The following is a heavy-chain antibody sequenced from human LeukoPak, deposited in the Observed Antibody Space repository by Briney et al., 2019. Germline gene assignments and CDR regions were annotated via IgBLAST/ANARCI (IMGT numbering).Heavy chain of an antibody. J-gene: IGHJ6*02. CDR2: INHSGST. CDR3: ARGFGSTKARSAPRDYYYGMDV. D-gene: IGHD2-2*01. Sequence: SETPSLTCAVYGGSFSGYYWSWIRQPPGKGLEWIGEINHSGSTNYNPSLKSRVTISVDTSKNQFSLKLSSVTAADTAVYYCARGFGSTKARSAPRDYYYGMDVWGQGTTVTVSS. V-gene: IGHV4-34*01. CDR1: GGSFSGYY.